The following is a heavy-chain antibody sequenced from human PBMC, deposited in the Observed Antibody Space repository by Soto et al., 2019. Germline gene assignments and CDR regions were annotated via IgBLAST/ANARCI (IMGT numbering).Heavy chain of an antibody. D-gene: IGHD3-3*01. CDR1: GYTFSSYG. Sequence: QVQLVQSGAEVKKPGASVKVSCKASGYTFSSYGISWVRQAPGQGLEWMGRISAYNGNTNYAQKFQGRVTMTTDTSTSTAYLELRSLRSDDTAEYYCARITILGLPWDSWGQGTLVTVSS. CDR3: ARITILGLPWDS. J-gene: IGHJ4*02. V-gene: IGHV1-18*04. CDR2: ISAYNGNT.